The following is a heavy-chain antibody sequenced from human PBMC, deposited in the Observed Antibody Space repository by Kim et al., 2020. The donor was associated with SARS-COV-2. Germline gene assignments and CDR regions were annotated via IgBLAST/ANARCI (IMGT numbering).Heavy chain of an antibody. CDR2: ISYDGNNK. D-gene: IGHD3-16*01. V-gene: IGHV3-30*04. Sequence: GGSLRLSCAASGFTFTTYAMHWVRQAPGKGPEWVAVISYDGNNKHYADSVKGRFTIARDNSKNTLPLQMNSLRAEDTAVYYCARERAVGFDLWGRGTLVTVSS. CDR1: GFTFTTYA. CDR3: ARERAVGFDL. J-gene: IGHJ2*01.